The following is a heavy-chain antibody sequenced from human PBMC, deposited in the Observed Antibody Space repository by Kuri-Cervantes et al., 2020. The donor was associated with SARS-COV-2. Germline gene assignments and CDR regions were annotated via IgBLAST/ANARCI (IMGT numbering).Heavy chain of an antibody. J-gene: IGHJ5*02. D-gene: IGHD2-2*02. CDR3: ARQVPAAIRGQGFDP. V-gene: IGHV4-34*01. Sequence: GSLRPSCTASGGPIRSHYWSWVRQPPGKGLEWIGEINHSGSTNYNPSLKSRVTISVDTSKNQFSLKLSSVTAADTAVYYCARQVPAAIRGQGFDPWGQGTLVTVSS. CDR2: INHSGST. CDR1: GGPIRSHY.